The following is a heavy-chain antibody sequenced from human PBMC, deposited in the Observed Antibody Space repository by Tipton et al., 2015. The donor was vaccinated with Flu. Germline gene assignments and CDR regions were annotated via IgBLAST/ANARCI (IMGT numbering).Heavy chain of an antibody. Sequence: QLVQSGAEVKKPGASVRVSCKASGHSFDTYDINWVRQAPGQGLEWMGVINPRGGGTTNAQRLQGRVTMTRDTSTSTVYMELSSLRSEDTAMYYCVRFSGGRELAAFDVWGQGTRVTVSS. CDR2: INPRGGGT. CDR1: GHSFDTYD. V-gene: IGHV1-46*02. CDR3: VRFSGGRELAAFDV. J-gene: IGHJ3*01. D-gene: IGHD2-15*01.